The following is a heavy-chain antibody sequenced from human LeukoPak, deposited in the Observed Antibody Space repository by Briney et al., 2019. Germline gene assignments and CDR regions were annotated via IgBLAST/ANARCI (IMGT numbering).Heavy chain of an antibody. D-gene: IGHD2-15*01. V-gene: IGHV4-34*01. J-gene: IGHJ6*02. CDR2: INHSGST. Sequence: SETLSLTCAVYGGSFSGYYWSWIRQPPGKGLEWIGEINHSGSTNYNPSLKSRVTISVDTSKNQFSLKLSSVTAADTAVYYCARVVVAATVLLPYYYYYYYGMDVWGQGTTVTVSS. CDR3: ARVVVAATVLLPYYYYYYYGMDV. CDR1: GGSFSGYY.